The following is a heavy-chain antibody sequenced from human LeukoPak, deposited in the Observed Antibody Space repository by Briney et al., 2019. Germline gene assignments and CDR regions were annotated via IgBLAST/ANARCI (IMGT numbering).Heavy chain of an antibody. CDR1: GGSISSSSFY. V-gene: IGHV4-39*07. Sequence: PSETLSLTCSVSGGSISSSSFYWGWIRQPPGKGLEWIGSIYYSGSTYYNPSLKSRVTISVDTSKNQFSLKLNSVTAADTAVYYCARDDGENWGLSWFDPWGQGTLVTVSS. D-gene: IGHD7-27*01. J-gene: IGHJ5*02. CDR3: ARDDGENWGLSWFDP. CDR2: IYYSGST.